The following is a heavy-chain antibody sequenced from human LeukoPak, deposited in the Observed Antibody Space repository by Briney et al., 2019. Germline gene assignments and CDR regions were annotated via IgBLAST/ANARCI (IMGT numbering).Heavy chain of an antibody. D-gene: IGHD2-15*01. CDR1: GFTFSSYW. Sequence: GGSLRLSCAASGFTFSSYWMSWLRQAPGKGLEWLANIKQDGSEKYYVDSVKGRFTISRDNAKNSLYLQMNSLRAEDTAVYYCARDQVVIAATDYYYYGMDVWGKGTTVTVSS. V-gene: IGHV3-7*03. J-gene: IGHJ6*04. CDR2: IKQDGSEK. CDR3: ARDQVVIAATDYYYYGMDV.